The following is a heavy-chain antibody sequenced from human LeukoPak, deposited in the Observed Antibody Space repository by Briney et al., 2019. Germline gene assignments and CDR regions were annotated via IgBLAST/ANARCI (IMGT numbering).Heavy chain of an antibody. CDR2: INYSGST. CDR3: ARECSGCYGAFDI. J-gene: IGHJ3*02. V-gene: IGHV4-61*05. CDR1: GGSISTSSYY. D-gene: IGHD6-19*01. Sequence: PSETLSLTCTVSGGSISTSSYYWGWIRQPPGKGLEWIGYINYSGSTSYNPSLKSRVTISVDKSKNHFSLKLSSVTAADTAVYYCARECSGCYGAFDIWGQGTMVTVSS.